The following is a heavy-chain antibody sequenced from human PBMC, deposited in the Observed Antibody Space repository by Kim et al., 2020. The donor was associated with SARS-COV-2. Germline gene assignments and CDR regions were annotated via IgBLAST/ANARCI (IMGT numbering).Heavy chain of an antibody. V-gene: IGHV3-23*03. Sequence: HSVTGRFTISRDNYKDTRYLQMNSLRAPDTAVYYCAKIILTSYYDAFDIWGQGTMVTVSS. D-gene: IGHD3-9*01. CDR3: AKIILTSYYDAFDI. J-gene: IGHJ3*02.